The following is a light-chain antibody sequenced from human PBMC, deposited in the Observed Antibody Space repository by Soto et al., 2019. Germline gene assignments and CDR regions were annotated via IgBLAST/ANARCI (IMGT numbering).Light chain of an antibody. V-gene: IGKV1-5*03. J-gene: IGKJ1*01. CDR2: KTS. Sequence: DIQMTQSPSTLSASLGDRVIITCRASQSISSWLAWYQQKPGKVPKLLIYKTSTLESGVPSRFSGSGSGTEFALTISSLQPDDFATYYCQQYNSYWTFGQGTKVDIK. CDR1: QSISSW. CDR3: QQYNSYWT.